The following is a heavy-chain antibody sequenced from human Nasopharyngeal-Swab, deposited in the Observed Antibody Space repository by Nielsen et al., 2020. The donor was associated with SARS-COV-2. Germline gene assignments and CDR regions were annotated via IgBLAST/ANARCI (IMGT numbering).Heavy chain of an antibody. Sequence: VRQMPGKGLEWMGIIYPGDSDTRYSPSFQGQVTISADKSISTAYLQWSSLKASDTAMYYCARQGDIVVVPAASALDYWGQGTLVTVSS. V-gene: IGHV5-51*01. CDR3: ARQGDIVVVPAASALDY. J-gene: IGHJ4*02. CDR2: IYPGDSDT. D-gene: IGHD2-2*01.